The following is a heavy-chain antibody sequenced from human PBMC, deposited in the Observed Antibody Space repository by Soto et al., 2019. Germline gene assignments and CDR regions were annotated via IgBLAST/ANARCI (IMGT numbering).Heavy chain of an antibody. D-gene: IGHD6-13*01. CDR2: ISGSGGST. V-gene: IGHV3-23*01. CDR3: ARAGGHSSSWYYYYYGMDV. J-gene: IGHJ6*02. CDR1: GFAFSSYA. Sequence: GGSLRLSCAAAGFAFSSYAMSWVLQAPGNGLEWVSAISGSGGSTYYADSVKGRLTISRDNSKNTLYLQMNSLRAEDTAVYHCARAGGHSSSWYYYYYGMDVWRQGTTVTVSS.